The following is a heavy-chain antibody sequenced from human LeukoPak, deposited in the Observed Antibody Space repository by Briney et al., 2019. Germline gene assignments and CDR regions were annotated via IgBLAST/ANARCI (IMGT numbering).Heavy chain of an antibody. Sequence: GGSLRLSCAASGFTFSDYYMSWIRQAPATGLEGASYISISGSTIYYADSVKGRFTISRDNAKNALYLQMNSLRAEDTAVYYCARESNRRDGYKPYAFDIWGQGTMVTVSS. J-gene: IGHJ3*02. CDR3: ARESNRRDGYKPYAFDI. V-gene: IGHV3-11*04. D-gene: IGHD5-24*01. CDR1: GFTFSDYY. CDR2: ISISGSTI.